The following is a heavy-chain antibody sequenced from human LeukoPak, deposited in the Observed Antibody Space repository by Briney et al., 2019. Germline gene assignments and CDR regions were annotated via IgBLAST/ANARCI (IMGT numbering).Heavy chain of an antibody. CDR3: ARGPKTSFDC. V-gene: IGHV3-48*01. CDR1: ALTFSDYS. J-gene: IGHJ4*02. Sequence: GGSLRLSCAASALTFSDYSMNWVRQAPGKGLEWISYISSNGSTIYYAASVKGRFTISRDSAKNSLYLQMNGLRAEDTAIYYCARGPKTSFDCWGQGTLVTVSS. CDR2: ISSNGSTI.